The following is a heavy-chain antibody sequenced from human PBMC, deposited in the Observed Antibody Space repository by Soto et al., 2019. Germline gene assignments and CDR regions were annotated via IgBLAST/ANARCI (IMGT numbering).Heavy chain of an antibody. J-gene: IGHJ6*02. CDR2: IIPRSATS. Sequence: GASVKVSYKASGDTFSTYTITWMRQAPGQGLEWMGGIIPRSATSNYAQKFQGRVTITADESTSTAYMELSSLRSEDTAVYYCAREGVAPYYYYGMDVWGQGTPVTVSS. CDR1: GDTFSTYT. D-gene: IGHD5-12*01. CDR3: AREGVAPYYYYGMDV. V-gene: IGHV1-69*13.